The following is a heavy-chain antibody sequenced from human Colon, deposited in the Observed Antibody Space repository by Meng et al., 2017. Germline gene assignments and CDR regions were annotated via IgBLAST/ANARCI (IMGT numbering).Heavy chain of an antibody. CDR2: INPKTDVT. Sequence: ASVKVSCKTSGYSFTGYYIHWIRQAPGQGLECMGWINPKTDVTYFAQNFQGRVTVTWDASISTPYMELYSLKSDDTAVYYCARGNDIFTGHPHFDYWGQGTLVTVSS. V-gene: IGHV1-2*02. D-gene: IGHD3-9*01. J-gene: IGHJ4*02. CDR1: GYSFTGYY. CDR3: ARGNDIFTGHPHFDY.